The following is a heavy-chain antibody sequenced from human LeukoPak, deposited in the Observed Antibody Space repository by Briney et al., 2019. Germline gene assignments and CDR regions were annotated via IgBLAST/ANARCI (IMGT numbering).Heavy chain of an antibody. CDR3: ARGGRIAAAGTGYFDY. CDR2: INHSGST. J-gene: IGHJ4*02. D-gene: IGHD6-13*01. CDR1: GGSFSGYY. V-gene: IGHV4-34*01. Sequence: SETLSLTCAVYGGSFSGYYWSWIRQPPGKGLEWIGEINHSGSTNYDPSLKSRVTISVDTSKNQFSLKLSSVTAADTAVYYCARGGRIAAAGTGYFDYWGQGTLVTVSS.